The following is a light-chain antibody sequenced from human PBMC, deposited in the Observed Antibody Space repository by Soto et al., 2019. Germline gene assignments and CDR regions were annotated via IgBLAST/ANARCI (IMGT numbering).Light chain of an antibody. Sequence: FLSASVVDRVTITRRASQGTSSYLAWFQQKPGRDPKILIYGASTLQSGVQARFSGSGSGTDFTLTISNMQPEDFATYYCKQLNAYPLTFGTGTRLEIK. CDR1: QGTSSY. J-gene: IGKJ5*01. V-gene: IGKV1-9*01. CDR3: KQLNAYPLT. CDR2: GAS.